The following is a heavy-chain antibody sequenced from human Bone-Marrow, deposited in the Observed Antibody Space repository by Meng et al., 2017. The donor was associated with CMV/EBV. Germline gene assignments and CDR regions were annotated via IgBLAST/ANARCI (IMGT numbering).Heavy chain of an antibody. CDR1: GYTFTSYY. CDR2: INPSGGST. D-gene: IGHD3-10*01. CDR3: ARTTRITMVRGVIIGDAFDI. Sequence: ASVKVSCKASGYTFTSYYMHWVRQAPGQGLEWMGIINPSGGSTSYAQKFQGRVTMTRDTSTSTVYMELSSLRSEDTAVYYCARTTRITMVRGVIIGDAFDIWGQGTMVTVSS. V-gene: IGHV1-46*01. J-gene: IGHJ3*02.